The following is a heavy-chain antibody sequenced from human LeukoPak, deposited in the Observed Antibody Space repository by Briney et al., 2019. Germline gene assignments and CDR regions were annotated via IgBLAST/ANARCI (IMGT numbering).Heavy chain of an antibody. D-gene: IGHD2-2*02. V-gene: IGHV1-8*01. CDR3: ARGTGHCSSTSCYKGKDY. J-gene: IGHJ4*02. CDR2: MNPNSGNT. Sequence: GASVKVSCKASGYTFTSYDINWVRQATGQGLEWMGWMNPNSGNTGYARKFQGRVTMTRNTSISTAYMELSSLRSEDTAVYYCARGTGHCSSTSCYKGKDYWGQGTLVTVSS. CDR1: GYTFTSYD.